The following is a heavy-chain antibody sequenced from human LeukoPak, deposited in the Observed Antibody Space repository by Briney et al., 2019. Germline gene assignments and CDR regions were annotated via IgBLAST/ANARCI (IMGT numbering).Heavy chain of an antibody. Sequence: PSETLSLTCTVSGGSISSYYWSWIRQPPGKGLEWIGYIYYSGSTNYNPSLKSRVTISVDTSKNQFSLKLSSVTAADTAVYYFARAGALYCSSTSCYQYYYYYYMDVWGKGTTVTVSS. D-gene: IGHD2-2*01. CDR2: IYYSGST. CDR1: GGSISSYY. J-gene: IGHJ6*03. V-gene: IGHV4-59*01. CDR3: ARAGALYCSSTSCYQYYYYYYMDV.